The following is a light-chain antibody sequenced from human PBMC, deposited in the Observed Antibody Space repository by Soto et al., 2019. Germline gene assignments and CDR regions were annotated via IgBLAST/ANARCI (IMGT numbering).Light chain of an antibody. J-gene: IGKJ5*01. CDR1: QRVSSN. Sequence: EIVMTQSPATLSVSPGERATLSCRASQRVSSNLAWYQQKPGQAPRLLIYGASTSATGIPARPSGSGSGTECTLTISSLQSEDFAVYYCQQYSNGPPITFGQGPRLEIK. CDR3: QQYSNGPPIT. V-gene: IGKV3-15*01. CDR2: GAS.